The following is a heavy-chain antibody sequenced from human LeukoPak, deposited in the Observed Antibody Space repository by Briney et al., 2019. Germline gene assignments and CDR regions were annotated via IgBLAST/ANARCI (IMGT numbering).Heavy chain of an antibody. CDR3: ARVHYYYGSGASYMDV. D-gene: IGHD3-10*01. Sequence: PSETLSLTCAVYGGSFSGYYWSWIRQPPGKGLEWIGEINHSGSTNYNPSLKSRVTISVDTSKNQFSLKLSSVTAADTAVYYCARVHYYYGSGASYMDVWGKGTTVTVSS. J-gene: IGHJ6*03. CDR1: GGSFSGYY. V-gene: IGHV4-34*01. CDR2: INHSGST.